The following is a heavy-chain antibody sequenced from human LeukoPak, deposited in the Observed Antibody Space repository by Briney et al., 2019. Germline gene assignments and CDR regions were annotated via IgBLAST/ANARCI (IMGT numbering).Heavy chain of an antibody. CDR3: ARDRDSSGYNDY. Sequence: GGSLRLSCAASGFTFSSYGMNWVRQAPGKGLEWISFISSSGSYIYYADSLKGRFTISRDNDKNSLYLQMNSLRAEDTAVYYCARDRDSSGYNDYWGQGTLVTVSS. V-gene: IGHV3-21*01. D-gene: IGHD3-22*01. CDR2: ISSSGSYI. CDR1: GFTFSSYG. J-gene: IGHJ4*02.